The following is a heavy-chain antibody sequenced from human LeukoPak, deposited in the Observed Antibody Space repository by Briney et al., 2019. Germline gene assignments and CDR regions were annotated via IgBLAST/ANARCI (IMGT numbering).Heavy chain of an antibody. CDR1: GFTFRSYS. Sequence: TGGSLGLSCAASGFTFRSYSMNWVRQAPGKGLEWVSYISSSSSTIYYADSVKGRFTISRDNAKNSLYLQMNSLRDEDTAVYYCARDLSTQRPYYYGMDVWGQGTTVTVSS. V-gene: IGHV3-48*02. D-gene: IGHD2-2*01. CDR2: ISSSSSTI. CDR3: ARDLSTQRPYYYGMDV. J-gene: IGHJ6*02.